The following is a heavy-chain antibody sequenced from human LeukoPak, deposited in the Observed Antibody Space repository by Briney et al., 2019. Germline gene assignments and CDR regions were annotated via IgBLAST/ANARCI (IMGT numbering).Heavy chain of an antibody. Sequence: PGGSLRLSCAASGFTFSTYAMHWVRQAPGKGLEYISSIRSNGSSTFYANSMKGRCTISRDNSKNTLYLQMSSLRAEDMAVYYCARDRGSSDSIADFFDHWGQGILATVSS. D-gene: IGHD2-2*01. CDR2: IRSNGSST. V-gene: IGHV3-64*01. CDR1: GFTFSTYA. J-gene: IGHJ4*02. CDR3: ARDRGSSDSIADFFDH.